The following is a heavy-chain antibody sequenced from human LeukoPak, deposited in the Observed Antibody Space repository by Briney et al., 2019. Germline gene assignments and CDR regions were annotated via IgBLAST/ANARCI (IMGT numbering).Heavy chain of an antibody. Sequence: SETLSLTCTVSGGSISSGGNYWTWIRQNPGKGLEWIGYINYSGNAYYNPSLKSRVTISVDTSKNQFSLKLSSVTATDTAVYYCARNELISSNYYYYGMDVWGQGTTVTVSS. CDR2: INYSGNA. CDR3: ARNELISSNYYYYGMDV. J-gene: IGHJ6*02. CDR1: GGSISSGGNY. V-gene: IGHV4-31*03.